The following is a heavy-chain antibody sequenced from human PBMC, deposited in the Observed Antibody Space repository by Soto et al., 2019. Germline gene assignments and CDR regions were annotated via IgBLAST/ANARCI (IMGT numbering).Heavy chain of an antibody. CDR1: GGSISSYY. V-gene: IGHV4-59*01. J-gene: IGHJ6*02. Sequence: PLETLSLTCTVSGGSISSYYWSWIRQPPGKGLEWIGYIYYSGSTNYNPSLKSRVTISVDTSKSQFSLKLSSVTAADTAVYYCARGPAPFWSGYYPAYYYYGMDVWGQGTTVTVSS. CDR2: IYYSGST. CDR3: ARGPAPFWSGYYPAYYYYGMDV. D-gene: IGHD3-3*01.